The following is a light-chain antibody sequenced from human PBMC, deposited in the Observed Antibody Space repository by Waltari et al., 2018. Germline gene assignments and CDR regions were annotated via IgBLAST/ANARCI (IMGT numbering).Light chain of an antibody. CDR3: NSAAGNNPVV. CDR2: KDT. V-gene: IGLV3-27*01. Sequence: HELTPPSLVSVSPGQTARITCSGDVLANTYVRRFQQKTCQAPMLVIYKDTERPSGVPDRFSGSSSGSTFTLTSTGAQTEDEADYYGNSAAGNNPVVFGGGTKLTVL. J-gene: IGLJ3*02. CDR1: VLANTY.